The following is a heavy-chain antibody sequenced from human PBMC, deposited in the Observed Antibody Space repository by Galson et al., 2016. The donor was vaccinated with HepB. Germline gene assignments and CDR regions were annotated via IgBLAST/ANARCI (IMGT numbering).Heavy chain of an antibody. J-gene: IGHJ6*02. CDR2: ISYDGSRK. CDR3: ARVMYDLRDYYHYYGMDV. V-gene: IGHV3-30*04. CDR1: GFSFSSYA. D-gene: IGHD3-3*01. Sequence: SLRLSCAASGFSFSSYAVHWVRQAPGKGLEWVSVISYDGSRKDYADSVKGRFTISSDNSKSTLNLQMNSLRPEDSAVYYCARVMYDLRDYYHYYGMDVWGQGTTVTVSS.